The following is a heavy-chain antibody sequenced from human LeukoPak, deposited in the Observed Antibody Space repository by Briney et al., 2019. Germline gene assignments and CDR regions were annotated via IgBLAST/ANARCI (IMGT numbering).Heavy chain of an antibody. V-gene: IGHV3-11*01. CDR3: ARDLDYYGSGSYYAPAVYFDY. Sequence: GGSLRLSCAASGFTFSGYYMSWIRQAPGKGLEWISYITTSGSSIQYADSVKGRFTISRDNAKNSLYLQMNSLRAEDTALYYCARDLDYYGSGSYYAPAVYFDYWGQGTLVTVSS. CDR2: ITTSGSSI. CDR1: GFTFSGYY. J-gene: IGHJ4*02. D-gene: IGHD3-10*01.